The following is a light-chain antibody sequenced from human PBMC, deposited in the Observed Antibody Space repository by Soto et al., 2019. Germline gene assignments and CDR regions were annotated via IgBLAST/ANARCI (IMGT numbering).Light chain of an antibody. J-gene: IGKJ1*01. CDR1: QSVSSSY. CDR2: GAS. CDR3: QQYDRSSWT. V-gene: IGKV3-20*01. Sequence: EIVLTQSPGTLSLSPGERATLSCRASQSVSSSYLAWYQQKPGQAPRLVIYGASSRATGIPDRFSGSGSGTDFTLTISRLEPEDFAVYYCQQYDRSSWTFGQGTKVDI.